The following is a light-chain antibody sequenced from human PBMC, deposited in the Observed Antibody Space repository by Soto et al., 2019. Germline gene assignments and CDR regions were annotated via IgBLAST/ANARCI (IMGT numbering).Light chain of an antibody. J-gene: IGLJ3*02. CDR3: STWEDNLTARV. CDR1: SSNIGSNY. CDR2: RNN. V-gene: IGLV1-47*01. Sequence: QSVLIQPPSASGTPGQRVTISCSGSSSNIGSNYVYWFQQLPGAAPKLLIYRNNQRPSGVPDRLSGSKSGTSASLAISGLRSEVEADFYCSTWEDNLTARVFGGGTKLTVL.